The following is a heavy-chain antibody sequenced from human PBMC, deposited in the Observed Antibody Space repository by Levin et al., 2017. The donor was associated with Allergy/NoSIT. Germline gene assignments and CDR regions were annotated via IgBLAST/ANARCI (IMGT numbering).Heavy chain of an antibody. CDR3: ARVQAVGGTHYFDY. CDR2: VYNSGSPNSGGT. Sequence: SETLSLTCTVSGVSISSFYWSWIRQSPGKGLEWIGYVYNSGSPNSGGTNHNPSLRSRVTISADTSKSPFSLNLTSVTAADTAVYYCARVQAVGGTHYFDYWGQGALITVSS. CDR1: GVSISSFY. J-gene: IGHJ4*02. V-gene: IGHV4-59*08. D-gene: IGHD6-19*01.